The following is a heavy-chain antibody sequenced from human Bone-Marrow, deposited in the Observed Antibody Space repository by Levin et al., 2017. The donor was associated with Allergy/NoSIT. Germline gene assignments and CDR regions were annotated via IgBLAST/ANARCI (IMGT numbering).Heavy chain of an antibody. Sequence: GESLKISCAASGFTFSSYEMNWVRQAPGKGLEWVSYISSSGSTIYYADSVKGRFTISRDNAKNSLYLQMNSLRAEDTAVYYCARDDPYYYDSSGYYSPFDYWGQGTLVTVSS. J-gene: IGHJ4*02. CDR3: ARDDPYYYDSSGYYSPFDY. V-gene: IGHV3-48*03. D-gene: IGHD3-22*01. CDR1: GFTFSSYE. CDR2: ISSSGSTI.